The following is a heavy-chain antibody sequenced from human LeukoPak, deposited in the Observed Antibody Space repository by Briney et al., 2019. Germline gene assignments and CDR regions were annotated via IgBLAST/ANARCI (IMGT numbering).Heavy chain of an antibody. CDR2: IIPILGIA. CDR1: GRTFSSYA. CDR3: ARGSNVVVTFDY. J-gene: IGHJ4*02. D-gene: IGHD2-21*02. Sequence: GASGKVSCKASGRTFSSYAISWVRQAHGQGLEWMGRIIPILGIANYAQKFQGRVTITADKSTSTAYMELSSLRSEDTAVYYCARGSNVVVTFDYWGQGTLVTVSS. V-gene: IGHV1-69*04.